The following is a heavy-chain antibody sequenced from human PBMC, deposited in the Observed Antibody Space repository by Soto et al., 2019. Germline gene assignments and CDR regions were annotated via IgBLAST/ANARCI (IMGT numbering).Heavy chain of an antibody. Sequence: WWSLRLSCSASVFIATNNFMTWVRQAPGKGLEWVSVIYSGGGTNYADSVKGRFTLSRDNSKNTLYLQMNSLRADDTAVYYCARGLRGAIREKSLDYWGQGTLVTVSS. CDR2: IYSGGGT. V-gene: IGHV3-53*01. CDR1: VFIATNNF. CDR3: ARGLRGAIREKSLDY. J-gene: IGHJ4*02. D-gene: IGHD3-10*01.